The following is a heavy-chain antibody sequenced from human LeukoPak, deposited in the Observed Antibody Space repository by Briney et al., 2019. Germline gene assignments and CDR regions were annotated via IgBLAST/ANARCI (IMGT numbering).Heavy chain of an antibody. CDR2: IYYTGST. Sequence: SETLSLTCIVSGGSISTTNYYWGWIRQPPGKGLEWIGTIYYTGSTNYNPSLKSRITISVDTSKNQFPLKLSSVTAADTAVYYCARETKTFYFDSSAYYPYYFDSWGQGTLVTVSS. D-gene: IGHD3-22*01. CDR1: GGSISTTNYY. CDR3: ARETKTFYFDSSAYYPYYFDS. V-gene: IGHV4-39*02. J-gene: IGHJ4*02.